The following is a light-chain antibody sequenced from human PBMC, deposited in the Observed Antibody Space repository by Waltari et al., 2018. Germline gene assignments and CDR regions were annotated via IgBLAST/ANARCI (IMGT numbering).Light chain of an antibody. J-gene: IGKJ4*01. CDR1: QSIGNY. CDR2: AAS. CDR3: QQSHSPSLT. Sequence: DIQMTQSPSSLSASVGDRVTINCRASQSIGNYLNWYQQKPGRAPKVLINAASSLQRGVPSRFRGSESETDFTLTISSLEPEDFATYYGQQSHSPSLTFGGGTKVEVK. V-gene: IGKV1-39*01.